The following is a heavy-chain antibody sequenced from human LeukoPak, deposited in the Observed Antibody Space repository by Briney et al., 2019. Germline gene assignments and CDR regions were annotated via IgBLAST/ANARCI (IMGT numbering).Heavy chain of an antibody. V-gene: IGHV4-39*07. CDR2: IYYSGST. CDR3: ARTTEDCSSTSCYQYWFDP. D-gene: IGHD2-2*01. CDR1: GGSISSSNYY. Sequence: SETLSLTCTVSGGSISSSNYYWGWIRQPPGKGLEWIGSIYYSGSTHYSPSLKSRVTISVDTSKNQFSLKLNSVTAADTAVYYCARTTEDCSSTSCYQYWFDPWGQGTLVTVSS. J-gene: IGHJ5*02.